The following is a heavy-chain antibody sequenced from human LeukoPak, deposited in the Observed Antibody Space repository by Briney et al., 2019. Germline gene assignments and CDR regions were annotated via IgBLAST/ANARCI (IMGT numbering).Heavy chain of an antibody. CDR1: GGSVSSGSYY. CDR2: INHSGST. Sequence: TSSETLSLTYTVSGGSVSSGSYYWSWIRQPPGKGLEWIGEINHSGSTNYNPSLKSRVTISVDTSKNQFSLKLSSVTAADTAVYYCARGLMGYGEPNMVRGVLVKGSFDYWGQGTLVTVSS. CDR3: ARGLMGYGEPNMVRGVLVKGSFDY. V-gene: IGHV4-61*01. J-gene: IGHJ4*02. D-gene: IGHD3-10*01.